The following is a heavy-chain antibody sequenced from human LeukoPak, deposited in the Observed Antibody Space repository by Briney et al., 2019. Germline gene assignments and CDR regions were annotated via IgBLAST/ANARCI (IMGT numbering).Heavy chain of an antibody. J-gene: IGHJ4*02. CDR3: ARMTTYYDFWSGYYTGGGRNYFDY. CDR2: IYYSGST. V-gene: IGHV4-59*12. CDR1: GGSISSYY. Sequence: PSETLSLTCTVSGGSISSYYWSWIRQPPGKGLEWIGYIYYSGSTNYNPSLKSRVTISVDTSKNQFSLKLSSVTAADTAVYYCARMTTYYDFWSGYYTGGGRNYFDYWGQGTLVTVSS. D-gene: IGHD3-3*01.